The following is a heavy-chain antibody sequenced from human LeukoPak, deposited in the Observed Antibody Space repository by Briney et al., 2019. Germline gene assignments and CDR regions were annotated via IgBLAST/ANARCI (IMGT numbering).Heavy chain of an antibody. D-gene: IGHD1-14*01. J-gene: IGHJ4*02. CDR1: GYTSTSYD. V-gene: IGHV1-8*01. CDR3: ARGPPEHPQGY. Sequence: ASVKVSCKASGYTSTSYDINWVRQATGQGLEWMGWINPSSGNTGFAQKFQGRVTMTRNTSISTAYMELSSLTSEDTAVYYCARGPPEHPQGYWGQGTLVTVSS. CDR2: INPSSGNT.